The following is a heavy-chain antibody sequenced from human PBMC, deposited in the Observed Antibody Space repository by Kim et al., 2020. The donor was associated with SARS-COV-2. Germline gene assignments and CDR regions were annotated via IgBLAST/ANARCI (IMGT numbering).Heavy chain of an antibody. D-gene: IGHD6-19*01. CDR1: GFTFSSYW. CDR2: IKQDGSEK. J-gene: IGHJ3*02. CDR3: ARRGAVYSSGWYYAFDI. Sequence: GGSLRLSCAASGFTFSSYWMSWVRQAPGKGLEWVANIKQDGSEKYYVDSVKGRFTISRDNAKNSLYLQMNSLRAEDTAVYYCARRGAVYSSGWYYAFDIWGQGTMVTVSS. V-gene: IGHV3-7*01.